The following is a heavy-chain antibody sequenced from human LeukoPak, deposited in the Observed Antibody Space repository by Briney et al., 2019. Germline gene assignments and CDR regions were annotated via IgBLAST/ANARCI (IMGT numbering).Heavy chain of an antibody. V-gene: IGHV3-33*08. CDR1: GFTFSSYA. D-gene: IGHD3-3*01. CDR2: IWYDGSNK. J-gene: IGHJ4*02. Sequence: GRSLRLSCAASGFTFSSYAMHWVRQAPGKGLEWVAVIWYDGSNKYYADSVKGRFTISRDNSKNTLYLQMNSLRAEDTAVYYCARAPLRVDYFDYWGQGTLVTVSS. CDR3: ARAPLRVDYFDY.